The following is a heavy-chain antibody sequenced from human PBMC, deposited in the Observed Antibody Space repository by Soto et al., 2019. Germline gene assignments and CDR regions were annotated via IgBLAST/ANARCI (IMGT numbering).Heavy chain of an antibody. Sequence: QVQLQESGPGLLKPSETLSLTCSVSGGSVSNKTYYWSWIRQPPGKRLEWIGYVYYSGTTNYNPPRKSRVTLTVDLSKNQFSLRLSSVTTADTALYYCARTTAVPNTLRSRYFFDYWGQGTLVTVSS. D-gene: IGHD4-17*01. V-gene: IGHV4-61*01. CDR3: ARTTAVPNTLRSRYFFDY. J-gene: IGHJ4*02. CDR1: GGSVSNKTYY. CDR2: VYYSGTT.